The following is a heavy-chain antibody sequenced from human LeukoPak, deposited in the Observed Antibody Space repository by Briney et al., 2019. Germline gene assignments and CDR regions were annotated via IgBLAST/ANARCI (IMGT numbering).Heavy chain of an antibody. Sequence: SETLSLTCTVSGGSISSSYWSWIRQPPGKGREWIGYIYYTGSTNYNPSLKSRVTISVDTSKNQFSLELSSVTAADTAVYYCASSSWYGNWFDPWGQGTLVTVSS. D-gene: IGHD6-13*01. CDR3: ASSSWYGNWFDP. CDR2: IYYTGST. CDR1: GGSISSSY. J-gene: IGHJ5*02. V-gene: IGHV4-59*01.